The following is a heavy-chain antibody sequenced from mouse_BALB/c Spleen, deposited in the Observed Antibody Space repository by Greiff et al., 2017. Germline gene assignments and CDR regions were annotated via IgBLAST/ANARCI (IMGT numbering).Heavy chain of an antibody. J-gene: IGHJ4*01. CDR3: ARRGNSAMDY. CDR1: GFTFSSYG. V-gene: IGHV5-6*01. CDR2: ISSGGSYT. Sequence: EVHLVESGGDLVKPGGSLKLSCAASGFTFSSYGMSWVRQTPDKRLEWVATISSGGSYTYYPDSVKGRFTISRDNAKNTLYLQMSSLKSEDTAMYYCARRGNSAMDYWGQGTSVTVSS.